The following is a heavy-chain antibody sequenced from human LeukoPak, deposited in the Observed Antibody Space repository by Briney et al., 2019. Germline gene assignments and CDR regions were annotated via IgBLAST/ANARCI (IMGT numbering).Heavy chain of an antibody. CDR2: ITSGGSTI. CDR1: GFTFSSDE. V-gene: IGHV3-48*03. D-gene: IGHD4-17*01. Sequence: GGSLRLSWAASGFTFSSDEMNWVRQAPGKGLEWVSYITSGGSTIYYADSVKGRFTISRDNAKNSLYLQMNSLRPEDTAVYYCARLAVYGDYVFDYWGQGTLVTVSS. CDR3: ARLAVYGDYVFDY. J-gene: IGHJ4*02.